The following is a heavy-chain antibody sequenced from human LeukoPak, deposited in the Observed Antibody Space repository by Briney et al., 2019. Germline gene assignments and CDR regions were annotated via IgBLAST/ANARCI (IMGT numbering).Heavy chain of an antibody. J-gene: IGHJ4*02. V-gene: IGHV1-24*01. CDR1: GYTLTELS. D-gene: IGHD2-21*02. Sequence: GASVKVSCKLSGYTLTELSMHWVRQAPGKGLEWMEGFDPEDGETFYAQKFQGRVTMTEDTATDTAYMELNSLRSEDTAVYYCATKITMLTRMYYFDFWGQGTLVTVSS. CDR3: ATKITMLTRMYYFDF. CDR2: FDPEDGET.